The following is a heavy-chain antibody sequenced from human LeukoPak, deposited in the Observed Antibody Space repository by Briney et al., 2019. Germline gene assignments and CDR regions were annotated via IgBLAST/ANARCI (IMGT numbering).Heavy chain of an antibody. D-gene: IGHD2-15*01. J-gene: IGHJ6*02. Sequence: ASVKVSCKASGYTFTSYGISWVRQAPGQGLAWMGWISAYNGNTNYAQKLQGRVTMTTDTSTSTAYMELRSLRSDDTAVYYCARDLGYCGGGSCYFSYYYGMDVWGQGTTVTVSS. V-gene: IGHV1-18*01. CDR1: GYTFTSYG. CDR2: ISAYNGNT. CDR3: ARDLGYCGGGSCYFSYYYGMDV.